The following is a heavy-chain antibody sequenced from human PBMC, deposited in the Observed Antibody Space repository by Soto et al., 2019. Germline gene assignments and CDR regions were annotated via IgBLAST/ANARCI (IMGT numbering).Heavy chain of an antibody. CDR3: AKYQPMTQPRPYFDY. V-gene: IGHV3-23*01. Sequence: EVQLLESGGDLIQRGGSLRLSCAASGFTFSSYAMSWVRQAPGTGLGWVSAISSSGGSTFYADSVKGPFTISRDNSRNTLCLQMNSLRAEDTAIYYCAKYQPMTQPRPYFDYWGQGTLVTVSS. D-gene: IGHD3-22*01. CDR2: ISSSGGST. CDR1: GFTFSSYA. J-gene: IGHJ4*02.